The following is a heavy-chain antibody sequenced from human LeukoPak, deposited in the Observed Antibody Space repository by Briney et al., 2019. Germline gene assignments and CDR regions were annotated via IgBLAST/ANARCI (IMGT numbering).Heavy chain of an antibody. V-gene: IGHV3-33*01. CDR2: IWYDGSNK. J-gene: IGHJ4*02. D-gene: IGHD3-22*01. CDR1: GFTFSSYG. CDR3: ARDLTYYYDSSGYSPGDY. Sequence: GGSLRLSCAASGFTFSSYGMHWVRQAPGKGLEWVAVIWYDGSNKYYADSVKGRFTISRDNSKNTLYLQMNSLRAEDAAVYYCARDLTYYYDSSGYSPGDYWGQGTLVTVSS.